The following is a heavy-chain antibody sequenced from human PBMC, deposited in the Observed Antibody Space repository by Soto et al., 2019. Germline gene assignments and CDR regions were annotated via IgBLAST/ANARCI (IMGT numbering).Heavy chain of an antibody. CDR2: VSYDGRQK. Sequence: QVQVVESGGAAVQPGQSLRLSCAASGFTFSSYTFHWVRQAPGKGLEWVAVVSYDGRQKFHADSVKGRFTISRDNFKNTVNLQMNSLRPEDTANYFCVREYSPSWEGYFGLWGQGTRVTV. V-gene: IGHV3-30*04. J-gene: IGHJ1*01. D-gene: IGHD5-12*01. CDR3: VREYSPSWEGYFGL. CDR1: GFTFSSYT.